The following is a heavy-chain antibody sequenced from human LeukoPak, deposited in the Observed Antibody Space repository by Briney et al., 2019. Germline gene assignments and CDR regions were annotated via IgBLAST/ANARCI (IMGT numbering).Heavy chain of an antibody. J-gene: IGHJ4*02. CDR1: GGTFSSYA. D-gene: IGHD3-22*01. CDR3: ARARGGSDSRGYYSDH. CDR2: IIPILGIA. Sequence: SVKVSCKASGGTFSSYAISWVRQAPGQGLEWMGRIIPILGIANYAQKFQGRVTITADKSTSTAYMELSSLRSEDTAVYYWARARGGSDSRGYYSDHWGQGTLVTVSS. V-gene: IGHV1-69*04.